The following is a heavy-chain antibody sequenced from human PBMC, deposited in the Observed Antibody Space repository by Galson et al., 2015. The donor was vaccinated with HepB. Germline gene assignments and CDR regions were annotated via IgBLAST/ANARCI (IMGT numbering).Heavy chain of an antibody. D-gene: IGHD6-19*01. Sequence: SLRLSCAASGFTFSSYAMSWVRQAPGKGLEWVSTISGSGGSTFYSDSVKGRFTISRDNSENTLYLQMNSLRAEDTAVYYCAKSASSGWYRVNWFDPWGQGTLVTVSS. V-gene: IGHV3-23*01. J-gene: IGHJ5*02. CDR1: GFTFSSYA. CDR3: AKSASSGWYRVNWFDP. CDR2: ISGSGGST.